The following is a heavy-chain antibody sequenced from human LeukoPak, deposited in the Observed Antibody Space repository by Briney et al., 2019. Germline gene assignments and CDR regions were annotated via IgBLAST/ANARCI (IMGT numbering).Heavy chain of an antibody. CDR1: GGSISSYY. CDR2: IYYSGST. Sequence: PSETLSLTCTVSGGSISSYYWSWIRQPPGKGLEWIGYIYYSGSTNYNPSLKSRVTISVDTSKNQFSLKLSSVTAADTAVYYCARVRRNWGSPFDYWGQGTLVTVSS. V-gene: IGHV4-59*01. D-gene: IGHD7-27*01. J-gene: IGHJ4*02. CDR3: ARVRRNWGSPFDY.